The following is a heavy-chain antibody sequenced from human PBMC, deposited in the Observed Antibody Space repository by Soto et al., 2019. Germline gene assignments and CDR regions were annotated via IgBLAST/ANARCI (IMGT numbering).Heavy chain of an antibody. J-gene: IGHJ4*02. CDR3: ASIDYYDSSGYLAY. CDR1: GYTFTSYG. Sequence: VKVSCKASGYTFTSYGISWVRQAPGQGLEWMGWISAYNGNTNYAQKLQGRVTMTTDTSTSTAYMELRSLRSDDTAVYYCASIDYYDSSGYLAYWSQGTLVTVSS. D-gene: IGHD3-22*01. V-gene: IGHV1-18*01. CDR2: ISAYNGNT.